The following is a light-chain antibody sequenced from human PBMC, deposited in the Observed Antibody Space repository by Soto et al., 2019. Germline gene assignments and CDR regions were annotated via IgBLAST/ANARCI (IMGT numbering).Light chain of an antibody. CDR1: SSDVGGYNY. Sequence: QSALTQPASVSGSPGQSITISCTGTSSDVGGYNYVSWYPQHPGKAPKLMIFEVSYLPSGVSDRFSGSKSGIAASLTISGRAAEDEADYCCSSYTSSSTLFVFGGGTKVTVL. CDR3: SSYTSSSTLFV. J-gene: IGLJ2*01. CDR2: EVS. V-gene: IGLV2-14*01.